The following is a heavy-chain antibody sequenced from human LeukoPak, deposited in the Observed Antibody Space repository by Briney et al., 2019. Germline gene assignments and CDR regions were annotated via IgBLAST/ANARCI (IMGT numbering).Heavy chain of an antibody. CDR1: GGSISSSSSY. D-gene: IGHD1-26*01. CDR2: IYYSGNT. V-gene: IGHV4-39*01. Sequence: SETLSLTCTVSGGSISSSSSYWGWIRQPPEKGLEWIGSIYYSGNTYYNPSLKSRGTIFADTSKNQFSLKLSSVTAADTAVYYCARLVGNGYYFDYWGQGTLVTVSS. J-gene: IGHJ4*02. CDR3: ARLVGNGYYFDY.